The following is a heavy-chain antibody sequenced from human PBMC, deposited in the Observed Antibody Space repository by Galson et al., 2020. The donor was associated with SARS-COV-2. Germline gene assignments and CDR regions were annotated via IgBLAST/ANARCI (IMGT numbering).Heavy chain of an antibody. V-gene: IGHV3-11*01. J-gene: IGHJ6*02. D-gene: IGHD3-10*01. CDR1: GFTFSAYY. CDR3: ARDLASFHGSGSSPYYYYYGMDV. CDR2: ISSSGSTI. Sequence: GGSLRLSCAASGFTFSAYYMSWIRQAPGKGLEWVSYISSSGSTIYYADSVKGRFTISRDNAKNSLYLQMNSLRAEDTAVYYCARDLASFHGSGSSPYYYYYGMDVWGQGTTVTVSS.